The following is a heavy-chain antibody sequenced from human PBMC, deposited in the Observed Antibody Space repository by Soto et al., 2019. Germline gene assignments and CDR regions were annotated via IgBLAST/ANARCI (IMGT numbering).Heavy chain of an antibody. CDR1: GYSFTSYW. CDR2: IYPGDSDT. CDR3: ALPMYEYSFCYAMDV. D-gene: IGHD6-6*01. Sequence: PGESLKISCKGSGYSFTSYWIGWVRQMPGKGLEWMAIIYPGDSDTRYSPPFQGQVTISADKSISTAYLQWSSLKASDSAMYYCALPMYEYSFCYAMDVCGQGTTVTVSS. J-gene: IGHJ6*02. V-gene: IGHV5-51*01.